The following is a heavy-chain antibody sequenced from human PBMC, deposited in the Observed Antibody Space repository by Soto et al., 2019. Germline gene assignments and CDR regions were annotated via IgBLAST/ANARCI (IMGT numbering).Heavy chain of an antibody. Sequence: EVQLVESGGGLVMPGGSLRLSCIASGFSFSTYSMNWVRQAPGKGLEWVSPIRRSGDYTYYADSLKGRFTISRDNAKTSLSLQIISLRAEDTAVYYCASSTSLAPMDVCGQGTTVTVSS. CDR3: ASSTSLAPMDV. CDR1: GFSFSTYS. J-gene: IGHJ6*02. D-gene: IGHD1-1*01. CDR2: IRRSGDYT. V-gene: IGHV3-21*01.